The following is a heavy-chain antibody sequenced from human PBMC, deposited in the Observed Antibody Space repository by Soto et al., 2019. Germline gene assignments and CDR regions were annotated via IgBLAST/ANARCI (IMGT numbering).Heavy chain of an antibody. D-gene: IGHD2-15*01. V-gene: IGHV3-30*18. J-gene: IGHJ6*02. CDR3: AKDKGSRYGKYYYYGMDF. CDR1: GFTFSSYG. CDR2: ISYDGSNK. Sequence: QVQLVESGGGVVQPGRSLRLSCAASGFTFSSYGMHWVRQAPGKGLEWVAVISYDGSNKYYADSVKGRFTISRDNSKNPLYLQMNSLRAEDTAVYYCAKDKGSRYGKYYYYGMDFWGQGTTVTVCS.